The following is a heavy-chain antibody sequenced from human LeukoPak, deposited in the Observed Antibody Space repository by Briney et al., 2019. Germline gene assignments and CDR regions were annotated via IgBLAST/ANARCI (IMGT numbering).Heavy chain of an antibody. CDR1: GFTFSSYA. D-gene: IGHD4-17*01. CDR3: VKDMATVTPDY. CDR2: ISSNGGST. V-gene: IGHV3-64D*06. J-gene: IGHJ4*02. Sequence: PGGSLRLSCSASGFTFSSYAMYWVRQAPGKGLEYVSAISSNGGSTYYADSVKGRFTISRDNSKNTLYLQMSSLRAEDTAVYYCVKDMATVTPDYWGQGTLVTVSS.